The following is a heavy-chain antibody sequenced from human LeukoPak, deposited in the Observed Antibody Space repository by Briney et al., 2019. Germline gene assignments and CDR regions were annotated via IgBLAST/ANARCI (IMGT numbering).Heavy chain of an antibody. V-gene: IGHV1-8*02. J-gene: IGHJ4*02. D-gene: IGHD3-16*01. CDR2: VNPKSGST. Sequence: ASVKVSCKASGYSFTDYDIIWVRQAAGQGLEGVGWVNPKSGSTAFAQKFQGRVTMTSSSSITTVYMELSSLRSDDSAVYYCARGVSIRRYAWAFWGQGTLVTVSS. CDR3: ARGVSIRRYAWAF. CDR1: GYSFTDYD.